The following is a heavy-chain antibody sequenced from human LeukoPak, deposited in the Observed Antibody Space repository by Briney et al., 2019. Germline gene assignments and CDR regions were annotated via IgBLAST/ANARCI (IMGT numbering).Heavy chain of an antibody. J-gene: IGHJ3*02. D-gene: IGHD6-13*01. V-gene: IGHV1-46*01. CDR1: GYTFTSYY. CDR2: INPSGGST. CDR3: ARGSPSYGSSGDAFDI. Sequence: GASVKVSCKASGYTFTSYYMHWVRQAPGQGLEWMGIINPSGGSTSYAQKFQGRVTMTRDTSTSTVYMELSSLRSEDTAVYYCARGSPSYGSSGDAFDIWGQGTMVTVSS.